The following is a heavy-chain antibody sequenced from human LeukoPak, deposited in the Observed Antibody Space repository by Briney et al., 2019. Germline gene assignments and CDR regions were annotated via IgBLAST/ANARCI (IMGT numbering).Heavy chain of an antibody. V-gene: IGHV2-5*01. Sequence: SGPTLVNPTQTLTLTCTFSGFSLSTNGVGVAWIRQPPGKALEWLALIYWNDDKRYSPSLKSRLTISKDTSKNQVVLTMTNMDPVDTATYYCARSYSDYDYFNNWFDPWGQGTLVTVSS. CDR3: ARSYSDYDYFNNWFDP. J-gene: IGHJ5*02. CDR1: GFSLSTNGVG. CDR2: IYWNDDK. D-gene: IGHD5-12*01.